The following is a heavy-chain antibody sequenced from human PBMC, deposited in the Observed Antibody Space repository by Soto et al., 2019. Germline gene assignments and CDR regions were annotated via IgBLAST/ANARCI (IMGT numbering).Heavy chain of an antibody. CDR2: IYYSGST. J-gene: IGHJ4*02. Sequence: SETLSLTCAVYGGSFSGYYWSWIRQPPGKGLEWIGYIYYSGSTYYNPSLKSRVTISVDRSKNQFSLKLSSVTAADTAVYYCARGPPLGYWGQGTLVTVSS. CDR3: ARGPPLGY. V-gene: IGHV4-59*12. CDR1: GGSFSGYY.